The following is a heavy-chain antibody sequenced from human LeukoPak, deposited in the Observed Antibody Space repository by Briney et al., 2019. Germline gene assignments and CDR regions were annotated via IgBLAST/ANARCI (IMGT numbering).Heavy chain of an antibody. CDR3: ARLYCSSTNCYPSYFDY. J-gene: IGHJ4*02. Sequence: PSETLSLTCTVSGGSISSGGYYWSWIRQHPGKGLEWIGYTYYSGSTYYNPSFKSRVTISVDTSKNQFSLKLSSVTAADTAVYYCARLYCSSTNCYPSYFDYWGQGTLVTVSS. CDR2: TYYSGST. D-gene: IGHD2-2*01. V-gene: IGHV4-31*03. CDR1: GGSISSGGYY.